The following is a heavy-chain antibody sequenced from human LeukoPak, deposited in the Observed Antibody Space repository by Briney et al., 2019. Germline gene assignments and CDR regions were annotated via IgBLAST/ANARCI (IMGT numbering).Heavy chain of an antibody. CDR2: INPNSGGT. CDR1: GYTFTDYY. CDR3: ARYYCGAFSCSPFDY. Sequence: GASVKVSCKASGYTFTDYYIHWVRQAPGQGLEWMGWINPNSGGTNYAQKFQGRVTMTRDTSISAAFMELSRLRSDDTAVYYCARYYCGAFSCSPFDYWGQGTLVTVSS. D-gene: IGHD2-15*01. J-gene: IGHJ4*02. V-gene: IGHV1-2*02.